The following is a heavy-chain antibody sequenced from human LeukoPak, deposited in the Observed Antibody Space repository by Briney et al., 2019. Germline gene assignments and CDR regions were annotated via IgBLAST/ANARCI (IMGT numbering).Heavy chain of an antibody. Sequence: GGSLRLSCAASGFTFSSYWMHWVRQAPGKGLEWVSAISGSGGSTYYADSVKGRFTISRDNSKNTLYLQINSLRAEDTAVYFCATSAFWGGYYGNFDFWGQGTLVTVSS. CDR2: ISGSGGST. CDR1: GFTFSSYW. CDR3: ATSAFWGGYYGNFDF. D-gene: IGHD3-3*01. J-gene: IGHJ4*02. V-gene: IGHV3-23*01.